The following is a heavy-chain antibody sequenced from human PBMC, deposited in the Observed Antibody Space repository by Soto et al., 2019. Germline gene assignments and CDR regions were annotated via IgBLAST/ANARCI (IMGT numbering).Heavy chain of an antibody. J-gene: IGHJ3*02. D-gene: IGHD6-13*01. CDR1: GYTFTSYG. CDR3: ARGFQQLGQTRHVVAFDI. CDR2: ISAYNGNT. V-gene: IGHV1-18*01. Sequence: QVQLVQSGAEVKKPGASVKVSCKASGYTFTSYGISWVRQAPGQGLEWMGWISAYNGNTNYAQKLQGRVTMTTDTXTXTXXMERRSLRSDDTAVYYCARGFQQLGQTRHVVAFDIWGQGTMVTVSS.